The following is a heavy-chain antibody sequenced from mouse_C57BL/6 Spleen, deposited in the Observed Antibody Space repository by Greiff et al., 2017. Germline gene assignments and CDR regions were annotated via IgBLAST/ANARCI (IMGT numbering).Heavy chain of an antibody. CDR3: ARRYYGSRYYAMDY. CDR2: IAPSDSYT. Sequence: QVQLKQPGAELVMPGASVKLSCKASGYTFTSYWMHWVRQRPGQGLEWIGEIAPSDSYTNYNQKFKGKSTLTVDKSSSTAYMQLSSLTSEDAAVYYCARRYYGSRYYAMDYWGQGTSVTVSS. CDR1: GYTFTSYW. J-gene: IGHJ4*01. D-gene: IGHD1-1*01. V-gene: IGHV1-69*01.